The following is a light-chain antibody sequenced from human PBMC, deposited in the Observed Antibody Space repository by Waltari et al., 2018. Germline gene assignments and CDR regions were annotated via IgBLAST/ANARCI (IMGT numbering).Light chain of an antibody. Sequence: QSALTQPPSASGSPGQSVTISCTGTSTAVGGYNLVSWYHLHPGTAPKLMIYEVTKRPSGVPHRFSASKSGNTASLTVSGLQAEDEADYYCSAYALNTVLFGGGTKLTVL. V-gene: IGLV2-8*01. J-gene: IGLJ3*02. CDR2: EVT. CDR3: SAYALNTVL. CDR1: STAVGGYNL.